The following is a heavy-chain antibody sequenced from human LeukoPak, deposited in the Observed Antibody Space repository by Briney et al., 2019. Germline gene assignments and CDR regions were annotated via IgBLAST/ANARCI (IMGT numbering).Heavy chain of an antibody. Sequence: SETLSLTCPVSGGSISSYCWSWIRQHPGKGLEWIGYIYYSGSTNYNPSLQSRVTISVDTSKNQFSLKLSSVTAADTAVYYCARATYSSGWGTSDYWGQGTLVTVSS. D-gene: IGHD6-19*01. CDR3: ARATYSSGWGTSDY. J-gene: IGHJ4*02. CDR2: IYYSGST. CDR1: GGSISSYC. V-gene: IGHV4-59*01.